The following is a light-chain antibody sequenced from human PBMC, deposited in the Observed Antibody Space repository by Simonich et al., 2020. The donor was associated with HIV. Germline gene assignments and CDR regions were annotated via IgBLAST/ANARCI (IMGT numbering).Light chain of an antibody. CDR1: QNILYNSNNQNY. CDR2: WTS. Sequence: DIVMTQSPDSLAVSLGERATINCKSSQNILYNSNNQNYLAWYQPKPGQPPKLLIYWTSTRESGVPDRFSGSGSGTDFTLTISSLQAEDVAVYYCQQYYSTPWTFGQGTKVEIK. J-gene: IGKJ1*01. V-gene: IGKV4-1*01. CDR3: QQYYSTPWT.